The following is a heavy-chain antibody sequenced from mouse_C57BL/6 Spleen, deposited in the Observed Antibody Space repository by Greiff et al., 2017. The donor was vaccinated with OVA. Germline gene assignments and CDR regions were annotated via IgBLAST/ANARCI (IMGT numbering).Heavy chain of an antibody. Sequence: QVQLQQPGAELVMPGASVKLSCKASGYTFTSYWMHWVKQRPGQGLEWIGEIDPSDSYTNYNQKFKGKSTLTVDKSSSTAYMQLSSLTSEDSAVYYGARGGYYGSPFAYWGQGTLVTVSA. D-gene: IGHD1-1*01. V-gene: IGHV1-69*01. CDR3: ARGGYYGSPFAY. J-gene: IGHJ3*01. CDR2: IDPSDSYT. CDR1: GYTFTSYW.